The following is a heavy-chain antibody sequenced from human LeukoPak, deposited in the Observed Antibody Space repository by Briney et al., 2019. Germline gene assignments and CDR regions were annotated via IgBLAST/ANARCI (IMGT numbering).Heavy chain of an antibody. CDR3: ARVRPYYDFWSGYYTGKYFQH. Sequence: SSETLSLTCAVYGGSFSGYYWSWIRQPPGKGLEWIGEINHSGSTNYNPSLKSRVTISVDTSKNQFSLKLSSVTAADTAVYYCARVRPYYDFWSGYYTGKYFQHWGQGTLVTVSS. V-gene: IGHV4-34*01. CDR1: GGSFSGYY. CDR2: INHSGST. D-gene: IGHD3-3*01. J-gene: IGHJ1*01.